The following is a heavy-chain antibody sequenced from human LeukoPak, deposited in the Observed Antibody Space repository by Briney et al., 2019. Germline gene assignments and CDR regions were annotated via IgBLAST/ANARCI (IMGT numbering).Heavy chain of an antibody. D-gene: IGHD6-13*01. CDR1: GYTFTVHF. Sequence: RASVKVSCKASGYTFTVHFMHWVRQAPGQGLEWMGWIIPNSGGTNYAQKFQGRVTMTRDTSISTAYMELTRLTSDDTAVYYCVGSNWAAGAAFDSWGQGTQVTVSS. CDR2: IIPNSGGT. V-gene: IGHV1-2*02. CDR3: VGSNWAAGAAFDS. J-gene: IGHJ4*02.